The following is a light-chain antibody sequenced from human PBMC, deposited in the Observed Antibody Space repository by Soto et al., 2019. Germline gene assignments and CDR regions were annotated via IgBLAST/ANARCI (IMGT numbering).Light chain of an antibody. V-gene: IGLV1-44*01. CDR1: SSNIGSNT. Sequence: QSVLTQPPSASGTPGQRVTISCSGSSSNIGSNTVNWYQQLPGTAPKLLMYTNNQRPSGVPDRFSGSKSGTSASLAISGLQSEDEADYYCAAWDDSLNGVVFGGGIKLTVL. CDR3: AAWDDSLNGVV. J-gene: IGLJ2*01. CDR2: TNN.